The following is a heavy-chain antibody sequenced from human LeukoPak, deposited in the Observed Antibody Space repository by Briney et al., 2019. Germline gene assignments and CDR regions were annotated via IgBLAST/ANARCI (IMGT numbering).Heavy chain of an antibody. CDR2: IWYDGSNK. V-gene: IGHV3-33*01. J-gene: IGHJ4*02. D-gene: IGHD5-18*01. CDR3: ARDRNSDTAMVH. Sequence: PGGSLRLSCAASGFTFSSYGMHWVRQAPGKGLEWVAVIWYDGSNKYYADSVKGRFTISRDNSKNPLYLQMNSLRAEDTAVYYCARDRNSDTAMVHWGQGTLVTVSS. CDR1: GFTFSSYG.